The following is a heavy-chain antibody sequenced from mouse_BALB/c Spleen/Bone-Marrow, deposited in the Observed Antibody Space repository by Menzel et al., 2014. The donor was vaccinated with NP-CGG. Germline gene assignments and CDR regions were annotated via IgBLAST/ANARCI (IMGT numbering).Heavy chain of an antibody. Sequence: QVLLRPSGPGLAAHSQSLSITCTVSGFSLSSYGVHWVRQPPGKGLEWLVVIWSDGNTTYNSALKSRLSISKDNSKSQVFLKMNSLQTDDTAMYYCARNPYVIYAMACCGQGPSITLSP. V-gene: IGHV2-6*02. CDR2: IWSDGNT. CDR1: GFSLSSYG. J-gene: IGHJ4*01. CDR3: ARNPYVIYAMAC.